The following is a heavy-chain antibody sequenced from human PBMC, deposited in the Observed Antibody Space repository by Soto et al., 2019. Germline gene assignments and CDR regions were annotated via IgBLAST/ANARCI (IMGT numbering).Heavy chain of an antibody. V-gene: IGHV4-4*07. CDR1: GGSISSYY. Sequence: QVQLQESGPGLVKPSETLSLTCTVSGGSISSYYWSWIRQPAGKGLEWIGRIYTSGSTNYNPSLKSRVTMSVDTSKNQSSLKLSSVTAADTAVYYCARGPYYYGSGSYYPFDPWGQGTLVTVSS. CDR2: IYTSGST. CDR3: ARGPYYYGSGSYYPFDP. D-gene: IGHD3-10*01. J-gene: IGHJ5*02.